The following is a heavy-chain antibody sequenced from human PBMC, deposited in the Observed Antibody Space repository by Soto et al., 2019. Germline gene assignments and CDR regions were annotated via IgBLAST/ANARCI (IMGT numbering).Heavy chain of an antibody. D-gene: IGHD3-22*01. CDR2: IKSKSDGGTT. V-gene: IGHV3-15*01. Sequence: PGESLKISGAVSGFTFRNAWMSWVRQAPGKGLEWVGRIKSKSDGGTTDYAVPVKGRFTISRDDSKNTLYLQMNSLRTEDTAVYYCTANRRYYDSSGYPDAFDIWGQGTMVTVSS. J-gene: IGHJ3*02. CDR1: GFTFRNAW. CDR3: TANRRYYDSSGYPDAFDI.